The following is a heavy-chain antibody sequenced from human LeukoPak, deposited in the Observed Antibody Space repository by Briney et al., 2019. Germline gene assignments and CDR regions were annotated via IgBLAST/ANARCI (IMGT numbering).Heavy chain of an antibody. CDR3: ARVPTYYDFWSGYSYYYYGMDV. D-gene: IGHD3-3*01. CDR1: GFTFSSYA. V-gene: IGHV3-7*01. CDR2: IKQDGSEK. Sequence: GGSLRLSCAASGFTFSSYAMHWVRQAPGKGLEWVANIKQDGSEKYYVDSVKGRFTISRDNAKNSLYLQMNSLRAEDTAVYYCARVPTYYDFWSGYSYYYYGMDVWGQGTTVTVSS. J-gene: IGHJ6*02.